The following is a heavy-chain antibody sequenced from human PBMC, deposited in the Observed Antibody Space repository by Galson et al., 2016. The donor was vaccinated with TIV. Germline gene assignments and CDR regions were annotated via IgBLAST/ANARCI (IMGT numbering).Heavy chain of an antibody. CDR2: TYYRSRWYY. CDR1: GDSVSSDSAA. D-gene: IGHD2-2*01. V-gene: IGHV6-1*01. Sequence: CAISGDSVSSDSAAWNWVRQSPSRGLEWLGRTYYRSRWYYDYRVSVKSRITINPDTSKNQFSLQLNSVTPEDTAVYYCTRAAGKKGASCYAACETFEIWGQATMVIVSS. J-gene: IGHJ3*02. CDR3: TRAAGKKGASCYAACETFEI.